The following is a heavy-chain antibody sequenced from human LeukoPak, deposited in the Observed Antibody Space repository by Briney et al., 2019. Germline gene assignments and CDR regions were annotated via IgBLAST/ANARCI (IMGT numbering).Heavy chain of an antibody. V-gene: IGHV3-74*01. CDR3: ARVGYYFDY. CDR1: GFTFSNYW. Sequence: GGSLRLSCAASGFTFSNYWMHWVRQAPGKGLVWVSRIYNDGSSTTYADSVKGRFTISRDNAKNSLYLQMNSLRAEDTAVYYCARVGYYFDYWGQGTLVTVSS. CDR2: IYNDGSST. D-gene: IGHD3-10*01. J-gene: IGHJ4*02.